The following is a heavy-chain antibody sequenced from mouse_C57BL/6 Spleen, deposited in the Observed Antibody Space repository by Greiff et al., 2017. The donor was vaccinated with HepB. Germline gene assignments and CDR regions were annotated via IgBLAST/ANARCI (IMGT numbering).Heavy chain of an antibody. Sequence: DVQLVESGGGLVKPGGSLKLSCAASGFTFSSYAMSWVRQTPEKRLEWVATISDGGSYTYYPDNVKGRFTISRDNAKNNLYLQMSHLKSEDTAMYYCARVGATVVATNYFDYWGQGTTLTVSS. CDR2: ISDGGSYT. D-gene: IGHD1-1*01. CDR1: GFTFSSYA. J-gene: IGHJ2*01. CDR3: ARVGATVVATNYFDY. V-gene: IGHV5-4*01.